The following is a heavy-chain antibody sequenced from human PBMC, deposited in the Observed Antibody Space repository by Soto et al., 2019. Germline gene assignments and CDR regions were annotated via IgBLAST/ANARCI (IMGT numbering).Heavy chain of an antibody. CDR1: GFTFSSYA. J-gene: IGHJ4*02. D-gene: IGHD3-10*01. CDR2: ISYDGSNK. Sequence: GGSLRLSCAASGFTFSSYAMHWVRQAPGKGLEWVAVISYDGSNKYYADSVKGRFTISRDNAKNTLYLQMNSLRAEDTAVYYCKREQRRFGELLYYLDDWGQGTLVTVSS. V-gene: IGHV3-30-3*01. CDR3: KREQRRFGELLYYLDD.